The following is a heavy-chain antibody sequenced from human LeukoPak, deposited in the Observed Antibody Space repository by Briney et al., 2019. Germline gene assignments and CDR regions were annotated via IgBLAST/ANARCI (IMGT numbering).Heavy chain of an antibody. D-gene: IGHD2-8*01. V-gene: IGHV4-4*07. CDR3: ARDPQWGNDILGWFDP. CDR2: IYTSGST. J-gene: IGHJ5*02. CDR1: GGSISSCY. Sequence: SDTLTLTCTVSGGSISSCYWSWIRQPAGKGLEWIGRIYTSGSTNYNPSLKSRVTMSVDTSKNQFSLKLSSVTAADTAVYYCARDPQWGNDILGWFDPWGQGTLVTVSS.